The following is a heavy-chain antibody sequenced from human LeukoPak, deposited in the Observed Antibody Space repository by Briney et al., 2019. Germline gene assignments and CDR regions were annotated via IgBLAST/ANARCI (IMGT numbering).Heavy chain of an antibody. CDR1: GFIFSNDA. CDR2: IWSDGSNK. V-gene: IGHV3-30*02. Sequence: PGGSLRLSCAASGFIFSNDAMHWVRQAPGKGLEWVAFIWSDGSNKYYADSVKGRFTISGDNSEDTLYLQMNSLRVVDTAVYYCAKDRNSVGSSYNYWGQGTLVTVSS. CDR3: AKDRNSVGSSYNY. J-gene: IGHJ4*02. D-gene: IGHD6-6*01.